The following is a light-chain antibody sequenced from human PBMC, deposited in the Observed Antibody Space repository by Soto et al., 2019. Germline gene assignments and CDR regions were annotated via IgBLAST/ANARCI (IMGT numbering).Light chain of an antibody. J-gene: IGLJ2*01. Sequence: QSALTQPRSVSGSPGQSVTISCTGTGNDVGAYNYVSWYQQHPGRPPKLLIYGVVRWPSGVPDRFSGSKSGNTASLTISGLQAEDEADYFCCSYTRSGTLSFGGGTKLTVL. CDR2: GVV. CDR1: GNDVGAYNY. CDR3: CSYTRSGTLS. V-gene: IGLV2-11*01.